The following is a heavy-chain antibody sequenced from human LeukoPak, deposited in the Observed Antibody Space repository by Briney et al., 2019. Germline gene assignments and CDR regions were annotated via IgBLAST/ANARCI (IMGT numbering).Heavy chain of an antibody. Sequence: GGSLRLSCADSGFTFRSYSMNWVRQAPGKGLEWVSSISSSSKYIYYADSVKGRFTISRDNAKNSLYLQMNSLRAEDTATYYCARGLVPAAVEFDYWGQGTLVTVSS. CDR3: ARGLVPAAVEFDY. J-gene: IGHJ4*02. CDR1: GFTFRSYS. D-gene: IGHD2-2*01. V-gene: IGHV3-21*01. CDR2: ISSSSKYI.